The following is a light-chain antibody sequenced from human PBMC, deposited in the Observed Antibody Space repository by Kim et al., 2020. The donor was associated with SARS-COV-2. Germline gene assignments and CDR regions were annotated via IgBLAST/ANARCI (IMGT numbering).Light chain of an antibody. J-gene: IGKJ4*01. CDR2: WAS. Sequence: ATINCKSSRSLFDRPNNTTYLGWYQQKPRQPPKLLIYWASTRESGVPVRFSGSGSVTDFTLTISNLQAEDVAVYYCHQYYGIPLTFGGGTKVDIK. CDR1: RSLFDRPNNTTY. CDR3: HQYYGIPLT. V-gene: IGKV4-1*01.